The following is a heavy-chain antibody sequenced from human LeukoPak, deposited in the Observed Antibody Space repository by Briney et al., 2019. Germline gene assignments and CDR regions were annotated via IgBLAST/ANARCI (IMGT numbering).Heavy chain of an antibody. CDR3: ARVWLAAADSFDY. CDR2: INTNTGNP. CDR1: GYTFSNYA. J-gene: IGHJ4*02. D-gene: IGHD6-13*01. Sequence: ASVKVSCKASGYTFSNYAMNWVRQAPGQGLEWMGWINTNTGNPTYAQGFTGRFVFSLDTSVSTAYLQISSLKAEDTAVYYCARVWLAAADSFDYWGQGTLVTVSS. V-gene: IGHV7-4-1*02.